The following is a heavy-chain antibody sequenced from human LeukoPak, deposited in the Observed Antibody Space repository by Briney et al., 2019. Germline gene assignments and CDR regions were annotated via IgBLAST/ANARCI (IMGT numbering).Heavy chain of an antibody. CDR1: GFTLSSHW. J-gene: IGHJ4*02. CDR2: ISYDGSNK. CDR3: AKSDLGHRSRQVGHFDY. Sequence: SGGSLTLSWVAYGFTLSSHWMSWVSRAPGKGLEWVAVISYDGSNKYYTDSVKGRFTISRDNSKNTLYLQMNSLRTEDTAVYYCAKSDLGHRSRQVGHFDYWGQGTLVTVSS. D-gene: IGHD2-15*01. V-gene: IGHV3-30*18.